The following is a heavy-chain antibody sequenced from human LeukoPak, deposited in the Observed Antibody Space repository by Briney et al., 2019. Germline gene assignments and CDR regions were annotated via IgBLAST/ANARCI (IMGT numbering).Heavy chain of an antibody. J-gene: IGHJ4*02. Sequence: GGSLRLSCAASGFTVSSNYMGWVRQAPGKGLEWVSVIYTDGRTYSADSMKGRFTLSRDNSKNTLYLQMSSLRAEDTAVYYCARRRAASWSFDSWGQGTLVAVSS. V-gene: IGHV3-66*04. CDR3: ARRRAASWSFDS. CDR2: IYTDGRT. D-gene: IGHD6-13*01. CDR1: GFTVSSNY.